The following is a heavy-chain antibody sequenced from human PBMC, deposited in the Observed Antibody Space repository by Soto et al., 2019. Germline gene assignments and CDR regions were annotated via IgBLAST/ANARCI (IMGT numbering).Heavy chain of an antibody. CDR3: TLGSWSADVFDL. D-gene: IGHD6-13*01. CDR1: GGSFSIYT. Sequence: QVQLVQSGVEVKKPGSSVKVSCKAAGGSFSIYTVFWVRQAPGQGLEWMGRIIPMFDIANYAQNFQGRVTFNADKFTDTVYMQTLNLRSDDTAVYYWTLGSWSADVFDLWGQGTLVTVSS. V-gene: IGHV1-69*02. CDR2: IIPMFDIA. J-gene: IGHJ3*01.